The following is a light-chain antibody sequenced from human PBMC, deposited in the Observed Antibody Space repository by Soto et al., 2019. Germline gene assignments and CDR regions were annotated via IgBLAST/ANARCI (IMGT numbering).Light chain of an antibody. CDR1: QSVSSN. V-gene: IGKV3-15*01. CDR3: QQYGSSPQT. Sequence: EIVMTQSPATLSVSLWDRAALSCVASQSVSSNLAWYQLKPGQAPRLLIYGASTRATGIPARFSGSGSGTEFTLTISSLQSEDFAVYYCQQYGSSPQTFGQGTKVDIK. CDR2: GAS. J-gene: IGKJ1*01.